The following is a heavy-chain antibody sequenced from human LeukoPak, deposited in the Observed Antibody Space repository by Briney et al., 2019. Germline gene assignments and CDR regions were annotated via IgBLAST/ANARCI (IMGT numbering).Heavy chain of an antibody. CDR3: ARVYGSSWSAFDY. J-gene: IGHJ4*02. D-gene: IGHD6-13*01. Sequence: PSETLSLTCAVYGGSFSGYYWSWIRQPPGKGLEWIGYIYYSGSTNYNPSPKSRVTISVDTSKNQFSLKLSSVTAADTAVYYCARVYGSSWSAFDYWGQGTLVTVSS. V-gene: IGHV4-59*01. CDR2: IYYSGST. CDR1: GGSFSGYY.